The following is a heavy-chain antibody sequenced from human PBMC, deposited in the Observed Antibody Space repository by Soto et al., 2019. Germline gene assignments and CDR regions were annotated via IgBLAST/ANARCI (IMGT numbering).Heavy chain of an antibody. Sequence: GGSLRLSCAASGFTFSSYWMSWVRQAPGKGLEWVANIKQDGSEKYYVDSVKGRFTISRDNAKNSLYLQMNSLRAEDTAVYYCARDHGYYDFWGLLLPWFDPWGQGTLVTVSS. J-gene: IGHJ5*02. CDR3: ARDHGYYDFWGLLLPWFDP. V-gene: IGHV3-7*05. CDR1: GFTFSSYW. D-gene: IGHD3-3*01. CDR2: IKQDGSEK.